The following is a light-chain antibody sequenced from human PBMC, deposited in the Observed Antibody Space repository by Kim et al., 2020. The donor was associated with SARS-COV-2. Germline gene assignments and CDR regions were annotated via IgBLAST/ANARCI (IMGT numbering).Light chain of an antibody. J-gene: IGKJ4*01. CDR2: AAS. Sequence: GDRVTITCRASQSISDYLNWYQQKPGKAPKVLIYAASSLQSGVPSRFSGSGSGTDFTLTITSLQPEDFATYYCQQSYSTPRTFGGGTKVDIK. CDR3: QQSYSTPRT. V-gene: IGKV1-39*01. CDR1: QSISDY.